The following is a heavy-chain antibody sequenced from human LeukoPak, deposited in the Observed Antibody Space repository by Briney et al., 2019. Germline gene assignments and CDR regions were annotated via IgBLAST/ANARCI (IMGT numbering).Heavy chain of an antibody. D-gene: IGHD2-8*01. CDR3: ARSTPVDFVLMVYALLYGDYYYYMDV. CDR2: ISAYNGNT. V-gene: IGHV1-18*01. CDR1: GYTFTSYG. Sequence: GASVKVSCKASGYTFTSYGISWVRQAPGQGLEWMGWISAYNGNTNYAQKLQGRVTMTTDTSTSTAYMEPRSLRSDDTAVYYCARSTPVDFVLMVYALLYGDYYYYMDVWGKGTTVTVSS. J-gene: IGHJ6*03.